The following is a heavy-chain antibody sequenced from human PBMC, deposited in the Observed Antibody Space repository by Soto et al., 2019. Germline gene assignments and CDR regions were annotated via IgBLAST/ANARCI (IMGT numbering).Heavy chain of an antibody. CDR2: ISRDGGTK. D-gene: IGHD2-8*02. CDR1: GFTVSTYG. J-gene: IGHJ4*02. V-gene: IGHV3-30*03. Sequence: QVQLVESGGGVVQPGRSLRLSCAVSGFTVSTYGMHWVRQAPGKGLEWVAVISRDGGTKYYADSVKGRFTISRDNSRKTLFLEMNSLRGDDMAGYYCTGEVASGYWGQGSLVTVSS. CDR3: TGEVASGY.